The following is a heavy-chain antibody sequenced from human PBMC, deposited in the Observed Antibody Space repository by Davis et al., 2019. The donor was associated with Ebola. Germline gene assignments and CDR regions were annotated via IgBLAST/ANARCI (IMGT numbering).Heavy chain of an antibody. CDR2: IYHSGST. CDR1: GDSISAYY. Sequence: MPSETLSLTCTVSGDSISAYYWSWIRQPPGKGLEWIGYIYHSGSTYYNPSLKSRVTISVDRSKNQFSLKLSSVTAADTAVYYCARGPYCSGGSCYLGYYYYGMDVWGQGTTVTVSS. CDR3: ARGPYCSGGSCYLGYYYYGMDV. D-gene: IGHD2-15*01. V-gene: IGHV4-30-2*01. J-gene: IGHJ6*02.